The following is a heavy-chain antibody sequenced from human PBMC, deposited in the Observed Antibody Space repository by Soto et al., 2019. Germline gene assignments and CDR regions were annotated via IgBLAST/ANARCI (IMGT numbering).Heavy chain of an antibody. J-gene: IGHJ4*02. D-gene: IGHD4-17*01. CDR3: ARDPGTDYEGYFDY. V-gene: IGHV3-30-3*01. CDR1: GFTFSSYA. Sequence: GGSLRLSCAASGFTFSSYAMHWVRQAPGKGLEWVAVIAYDGSNKYYADSVKGRFTISRDNSKNTLFLQMNSLRDEDTAVYYCARDPGTDYEGYFDYWGQGTLVTVSS. CDR2: IAYDGSNK.